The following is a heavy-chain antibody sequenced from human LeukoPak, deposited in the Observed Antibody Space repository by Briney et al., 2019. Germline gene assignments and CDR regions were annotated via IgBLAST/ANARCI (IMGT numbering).Heavy chain of an antibody. J-gene: IGHJ6*02. CDR2: IWYDGSNK. D-gene: IGHD3-3*01. V-gene: IGHV3-33*03. CDR1: GFTFSSYG. Sequence: SGGSLRLSCAASGFTFSSYGMHWVRQAPGEGLEWVAVIWYDGSNKYYADSVKGRFTISRDNAKNSLYLQMNSLRAEDTALYYCAKDILLYDFWSAGGMDVWGQGTTVTVSS. CDR3: AKDILLYDFWSAGGMDV.